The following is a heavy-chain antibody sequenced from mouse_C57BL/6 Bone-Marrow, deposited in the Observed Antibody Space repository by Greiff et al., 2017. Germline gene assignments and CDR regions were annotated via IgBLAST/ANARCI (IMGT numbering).Heavy chain of an antibody. CDR3: ARIDYYGSSYAMDY. V-gene: IGHV1-72*01. CDR2: IDPNSGGT. Sequence: VQLQQSGAELVKPGASVKLSCTASGYTFTSYWMHWVKQRPGRGLGWIGRIDPNSGGTKYNEKFKSKATLTVDKPSSSAYMQLSSLTSEDSAVYYCARIDYYGSSYAMDYWGQGTSVTVSS. J-gene: IGHJ4*01. CDR1: GYTFTSYW. D-gene: IGHD1-1*01.